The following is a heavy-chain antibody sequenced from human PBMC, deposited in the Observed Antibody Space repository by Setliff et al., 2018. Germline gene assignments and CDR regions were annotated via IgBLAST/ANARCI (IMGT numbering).Heavy chain of an antibody. Sequence: SVKVSCKASGGTFSGYAFSWVRQAPGQGLEWIGGITPIFETAHYAEKFRDRVTITADKSTTTVHMELSSLTSEDTAVYYCATGPRDNRNFLNWLGSWGQGTLVTVSS. V-gene: IGHV1-69*06. CDR1: GGTFSGYA. D-gene: IGHD3-9*01. J-gene: IGHJ5*01. CDR3: ATGPRDNRNFLNWLGS. CDR2: ITPIFETA.